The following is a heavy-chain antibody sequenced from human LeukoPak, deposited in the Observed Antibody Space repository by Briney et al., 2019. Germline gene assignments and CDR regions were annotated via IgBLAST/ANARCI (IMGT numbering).Heavy chain of an antibody. Sequence: ASVKLSCKASASTFSTYAIHWVRQAPGQGLEWMGWISTGNGNTRYSQEFQGRVTITRDTSASTAYMELSSLRSEDMAVYYCARGTYCSGGDCSVPLYYWGQGTLVTVSS. CDR2: ISTGNGNT. V-gene: IGHV1-3*03. D-gene: IGHD2-15*01. CDR1: ASTFSTYA. J-gene: IGHJ4*02. CDR3: ARGTYCSGGDCSVPLYY.